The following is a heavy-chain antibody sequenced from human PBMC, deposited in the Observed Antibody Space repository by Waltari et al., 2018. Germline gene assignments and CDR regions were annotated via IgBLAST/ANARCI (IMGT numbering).Heavy chain of an antibody. V-gene: IGHV4-39*01. CDR1: GGSISSSSDY. Sequence: QLQLQESGPGLVKPSETLSLTCPVSGGSISSSSDYWGWIRQPPGKGLEWIGSIYYSGSTYYNPSLKSRVTISVDTSKNQFSLKLSSVTAADTAVYYCARRIAAAGTDYFDYWGQGTLVTVSS. D-gene: IGHD6-13*01. CDR3: ARRIAAAGTDYFDY. CDR2: IYYSGST. J-gene: IGHJ4*02.